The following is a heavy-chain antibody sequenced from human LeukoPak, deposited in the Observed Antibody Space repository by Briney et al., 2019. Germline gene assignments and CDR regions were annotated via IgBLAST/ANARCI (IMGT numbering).Heavy chain of an antibody. V-gene: IGHV3-7*04. CDR3: ARGHNSTLPD. J-gene: IGHJ4*02. CDR1: GFSFRSYW. CDR2: IKEDGSEK. D-gene: IGHD1-20*01. Sequence: GGSLRLSCAASGFSFRSYWMSWVRQAPGKGLEWVANIKEDGSEKYYVDSVEGRFTISRDNAKNSMYLEMNSLRAEDTAVYYCARGHNSTLPDWGQGSLVTVSS.